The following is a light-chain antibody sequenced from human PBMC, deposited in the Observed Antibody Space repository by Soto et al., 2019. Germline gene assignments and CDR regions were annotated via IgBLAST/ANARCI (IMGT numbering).Light chain of an antibody. Sequence: EIVLTQSPGTLSLSPWERATLSCRASQSVSNNYLAWYQQKPGQAPRLLIYGASTRATGIPARFSGSGSGTEFTLTISSLQSEDIAVYYCQQYNNWPQTFGQGTKVDIK. CDR3: QQYNNWPQT. CDR2: GAS. J-gene: IGKJ1*01. V-gene: IGKV3-15*01. CDR1: QSVSNN.